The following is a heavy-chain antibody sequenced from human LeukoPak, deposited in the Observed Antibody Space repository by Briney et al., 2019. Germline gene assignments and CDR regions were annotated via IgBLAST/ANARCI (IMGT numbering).Heavy chain of an antibody. J-gene: IGHJ4*02. D-gene: IGHD6-13*01. V-gene: IGHV3-23*01. CDR1: GFTFSSYA. CDR2: ISFSGGRT. Sequence: GGSLRLSCAASGFTFSSYAMSWVRQAPGKGQQWVSAISFSGGRTYYADSVKGRFTISRDNSKNTLYLQINSLRAEDTAVYYCAKESGSSPVFSHWGQGTLVTVSS. CDR3: AKESGSSPVFSH.